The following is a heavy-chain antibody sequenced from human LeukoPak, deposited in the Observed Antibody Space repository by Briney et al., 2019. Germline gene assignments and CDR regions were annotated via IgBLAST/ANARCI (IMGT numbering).Heavy chain of an antibody. V-gene: IGHV3-23*01. D-gene: IGHD6-19*01. Sequence: GGSLRLSCAASGFTFSSYAMSWVRQAPGKGLEWVSAISGSGGSTYYADSVKGRFTISRDNSKNTLYLQMNSLRAEDTAVYYCAKVGSSGWYSTNYFDYWGQGTLVTVSS. CDR1: GFTFSSYA. J-gene: IGHJ4*02. CDR2: ISGSGGST. CDR3: AKVGSSGWYSTNYFDY.